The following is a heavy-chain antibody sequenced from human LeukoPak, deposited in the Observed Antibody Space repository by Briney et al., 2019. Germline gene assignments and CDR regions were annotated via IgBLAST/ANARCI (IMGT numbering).Heavy chain of an antibody. CDR1: GFTFSVSW. Sequence: GGSLRLSCAASGFTFSVSWMGWVRQAPGKGLEWVANIKYDGSEKYYVDSVKGRFTISRDNAKNSLYLQMNSLRAEDTAVYYCAELGITMIGGVWGKGTTVTISS. V-gene: IGHV3-7*01. CDR3: AELGITMIGGV. J-gene: IGHJ6*04. CDR2: IKYDGSEK. D-gene: IGHD3-10*02.